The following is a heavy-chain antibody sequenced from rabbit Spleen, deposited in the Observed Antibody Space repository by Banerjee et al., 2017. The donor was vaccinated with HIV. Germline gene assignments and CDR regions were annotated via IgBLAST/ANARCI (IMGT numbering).Heavy chain of an antibody. V-gene: IGHV1S45*01. CDR3: SRDLTDFIGWNFGW. J-gene: IGHJ3*01. Sequence: QEDLEESGGGLVKPEGPLTLTCKASGFSFSDRDVMCWVRQAPGKGLEWIACINAITGKAVYASWAKGRFTFSKTSSTTVTLQVTSLTAADTATYFCSRDLTDFIGWNFGWWRQGTLVPVS. CDR1: GFSFSDRDV. CDR2: INAITGKA. D-gene: IGHD4-1*01.